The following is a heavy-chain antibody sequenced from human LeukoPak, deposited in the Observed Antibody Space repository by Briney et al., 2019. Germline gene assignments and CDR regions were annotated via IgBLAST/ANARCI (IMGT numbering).Heavy chain of an antibody. V-gene: IGHV5-51*01. CDR1: GYSFTSYW. CDR3: ARGGGDGYNSVYFDY. CDR2: IYPGDSDT. J-gene: IGHJ4*02. D-gene: IGHD5-24*01. Sequence: GESLKISCQGSGYSFTSYWIGWVRPMPGKGLEWMGIIYPGDSDTRYSPSFQGRVTISADKSISTAYLQWSSLKASDTAMYYCARGGGDGYNSVYFDYWGQGTLVTVSS.